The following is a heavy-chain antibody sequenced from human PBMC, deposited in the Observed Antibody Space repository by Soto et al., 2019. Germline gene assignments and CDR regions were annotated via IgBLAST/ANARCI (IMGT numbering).Heavy chain of an antibody. CDR1: GFIFRDAW. Sequence: GGSLRLSCAASGFIFRDAWISWVRQAPGKGLEWIGRVKSKSEGGTTDYAALVKGRFTVSRDDSINTVSLQMDRLKMEDTAVYFCVAGSPFEYWGQGTLVTVS. CDR3: VAGSPFEY. D-gene: IGHD2-21*01. CDR2: VKSKSEGGTT. J-gene: IGHJ4*02. V-gene: IGHV3-15*05.